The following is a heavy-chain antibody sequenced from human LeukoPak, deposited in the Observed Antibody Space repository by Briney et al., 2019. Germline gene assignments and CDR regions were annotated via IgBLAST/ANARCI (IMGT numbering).Heavy chain of an antibody. J-gene: IGHJ4*02. CDR2: ISSSSSYI. CDR3: ARGINWNYDNFDY. V-gene: IGHV3-21*01. Sequence: GGSLRPSCAASGFTFSSYSMNWVRQAPGKGLEWVSSISSSSSYIYYADSVKGRFTISRDNAKNSLYLQMNSLRAEDTAVYYCARGINWNYDNFDYWGQGTLVTVSS. CDR1: GFTFSSYS. D-gene: IGHD1-7*01.